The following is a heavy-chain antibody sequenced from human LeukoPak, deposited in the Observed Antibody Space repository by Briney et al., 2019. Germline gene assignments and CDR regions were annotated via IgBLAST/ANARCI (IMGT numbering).Heavy chain of an antibody. CDR1: GFTFSSYS. D-gene: IGHD1-1*01. V-gene: IGHV3-48*01. CDR3: AKGSGTTGTTHRPPDY. J-gene: IGHJ4*02. CDR2: ISSSSSTI. Sequence: GGSLRLSCAASGFTFSSYSMNWVRQAPGKGLEWVSYISSSSSTIYYADSVKGRFTISRDNAKNTLYLQMTSLRAEDTAVYYCAKGSGTTGTTHRPPDYWGQGTLVTVSS.